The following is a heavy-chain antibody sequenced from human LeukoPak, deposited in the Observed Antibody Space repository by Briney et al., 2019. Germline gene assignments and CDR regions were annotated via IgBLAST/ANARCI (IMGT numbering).Heavy chain of an antibody. Sequence: GGSLRLSCAASGFTVSSNYMSWVRQAPGRGLQWVSVIYIGGATYNADSVKGRFTISRDNSKNTLYLQMNSLRAEDTAVYYCARDVASYYGMDVWGQGTTVTVSS. CDR1: GFTVSSNY. D-gene: IGHD2-15*01. CDR3: ARDVASYYGMDV. V-gene: IGHV3-53*01. J-gene: IGHJ6*02. CDR2: IYIGGAT.